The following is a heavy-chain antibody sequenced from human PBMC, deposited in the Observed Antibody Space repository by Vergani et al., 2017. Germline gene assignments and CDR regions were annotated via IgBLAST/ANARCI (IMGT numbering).Heavy chain of an antibody. CDR2: IDHTGRP. CDR3: ARVNTETNGHLYYYYYMDV. V-gene: IGHV4-34*02. CDR1: GGSLSGYF. D-gene: IGHD4-11*01. Sequence: QVHLQQRGAGVLKPSETLSLTCGVIGGSLSGYFWSWIRQSPGEGLEGVGDIDHTGRPDYNPSLKSRLTMSVDNSRNQFSLTLNSVTATDTAIYFCARVNTETNGHLYYYYYMDVWGQGTAVTVS. J-gene: IGHJ6*03.